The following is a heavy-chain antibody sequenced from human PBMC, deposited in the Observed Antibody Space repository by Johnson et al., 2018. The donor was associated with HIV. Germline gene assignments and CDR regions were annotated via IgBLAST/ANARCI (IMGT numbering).Heavy chain of an antibody. CDR2: ICYDGANK. Sequence: QVQLVESGGGVVQPGGSLRLSCAASGFTFSNYDMHWVRQAPGKGLEWVALICYDGANKYYADSVKGRFTVSRDNSKNAVYLQMNSLRAEDTAVYYCAETPGIAAAGTGYAFDIWGQGTMVTVSS. CDR3: AETPGIAAAGTGYAFDI. V-gene: IGHV3-30*02. CDR1: GFTFSNYD. J-gene: IGHJ3*02. D-gene: IGHD6-13*01.